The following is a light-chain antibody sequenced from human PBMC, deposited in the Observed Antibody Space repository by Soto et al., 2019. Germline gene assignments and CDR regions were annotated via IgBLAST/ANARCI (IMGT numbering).Light chain of an antibody. CDR3: SSYTSSSTLYV. V-gene: IGLV2-14*01. Sequence: QSVLTQPASVSGSPGQSITISCTGTSIDVGGYNYVSWYQQHPGKAPKLMIYEVSNRPSGVSNRFSGSKSGNTASLTISGLQAEDEADYYCSSYTSSSTLYVFGTGTKVTAL. CDR1: SIDVGGYNY. J-gene: IGLJ1*01. CDR2: EVS.